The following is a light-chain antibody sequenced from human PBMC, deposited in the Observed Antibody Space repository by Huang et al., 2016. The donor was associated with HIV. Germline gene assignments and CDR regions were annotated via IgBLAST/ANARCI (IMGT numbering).Light chain of an antibody. V-gene: IGKV3-15*01. Sequence: EVVMTQSPAILSVSPGERATLSCRASQSVTSNLAWYQQKPGQAPRLLIYSASTRATGIPARFSGSESGTEFTLTISSLQSEDFAVYYCQHYNNWPWWTFGQGTKVEMK. J-gene: IGKJ1*01. CDR2: SAS. CDR3: QHYNNWPWWT. CDR1: QSVTSN.